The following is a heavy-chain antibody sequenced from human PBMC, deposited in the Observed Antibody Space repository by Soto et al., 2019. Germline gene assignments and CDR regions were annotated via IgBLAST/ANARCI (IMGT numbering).Heavy chain of an antibody. CDR2: ISSSSSYI. J-gene: IGHJ4*02. V-gene: IGHV3-21*01. CDR3: ARDRPDVGFDY. Sequence: GGSLRLSCAASGFTFSSYSMNWVGQAPGKGLEWVSSISSSSSYIYYADSVKGRFTISRDNAKNSLYLQMNSLRAEDTAVYYGARDRPDVGFDYWGQGTLVTVSS. D-gene: IGHD3-16*01. CDR1: GFTFSSYS.